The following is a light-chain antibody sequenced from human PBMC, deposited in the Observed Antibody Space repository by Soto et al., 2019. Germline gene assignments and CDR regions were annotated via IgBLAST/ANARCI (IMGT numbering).Light chain of an antibody. J-gene: IGKJ1*01. CDR1: QSVSSSY. CDR3: QPYGSSPRT. CDR2: GAS. V-gene: IGKV3-20*01. Sequence: EIVLTQSPGTLSLSPGERATLSCRASQSVSSSYLAWYQQKPGQAPRLLIYGASSRATGIPDRFSGSGSGTDFTLTISRLEPEDFAVYLCQPYGSSPRTFGQGTKVDIK.